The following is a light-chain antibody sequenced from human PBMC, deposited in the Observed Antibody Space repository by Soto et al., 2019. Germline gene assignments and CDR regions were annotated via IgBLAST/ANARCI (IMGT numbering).Light chain of an antibody. V-gene: IGLV1-40*01. CDR1: SSNIGAGYD. J-gene: IGLJ2*01. Sequence: QLVLTQPPSVSGAPGQRVTISCTGSSSNIGAGYDVHWYQQLPGTAPKLLIYGNSNRPSGVPDRFSGSKSGTSASLAITGLQAEDEADYYCQSYGSSLSRVFGGGTKVTVL. CDR2: GNS. CDR3: QSYGSSLSRV.